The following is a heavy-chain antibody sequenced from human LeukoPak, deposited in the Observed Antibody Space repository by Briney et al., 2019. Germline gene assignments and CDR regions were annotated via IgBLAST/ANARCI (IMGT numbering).Heavy chain of an antibody. CDR2: ISGRGVNT. CDR1: GFTFSSYA. CDR3: ARGYYDILTGYSHFDY. Sequence: GGSLRLSCAASGFTFSSYAMSWVRQAPGKGLEWVSAISGRGVNTYYADSVKGRFTISRDNSKNTLYLQMNSLRAEDTAVYYCARGYYDILTGYSHFDYWGQGTLVTVSS. V-gene: IGHV3-23*01. D-gene: IGHD3-9*01. J-gene: IGHJ4*02.